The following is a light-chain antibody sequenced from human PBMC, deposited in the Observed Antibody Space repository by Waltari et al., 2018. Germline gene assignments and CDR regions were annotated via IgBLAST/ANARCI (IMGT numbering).Light chain of an antibody. CDR3: QQYDTALFT. CDR2: DAS. V-gene: IGKV1-33*01. Sequence: DIQMTQSPSSLSASVGDRVTITCQASQDISNYLNWYQQKPGKAPKLLIYDASNLEAGVPSRFSGGVSGTDFSFTISSLQPEDIATYYCQQYDTALFTFGPGTKVDFK. J-gene: IGKJ3*01. CDR1: QDISNY.